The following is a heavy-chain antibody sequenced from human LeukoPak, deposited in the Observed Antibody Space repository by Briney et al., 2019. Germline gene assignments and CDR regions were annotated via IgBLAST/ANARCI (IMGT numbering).Heavy chain of an antibody. Sequence: GGSLRLSCAASGFTFSSYGMSWVRQAPGKGLEWVGRIKSKTDGGTTDYAAPVKGRFTISRDDSKNTLYLQMNSLKTEDTAVYYCTTDRIKQWLVNEPLPNFDYWGQGTLVTVSS. CDR3: TTDRIKQWLVNEPLPNFDY. CDR2: IKSKTDGGTT. D-gene: IGHD6-19*01. CDR1: GFTFSSYG. J-gene: IGHJ4*02. V-gene: IGHV3-15*01.